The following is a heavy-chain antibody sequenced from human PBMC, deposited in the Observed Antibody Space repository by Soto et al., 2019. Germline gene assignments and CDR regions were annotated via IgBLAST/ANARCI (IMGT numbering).Heavy chain of an antibody. CDR1: GGSISSYY. CDR2: IYYSGST. Sequence: PSETLSLTCTVSGGSISSYYWSWIRQPPGKGLEWIGYIYYSGSTNYNPSLKSRVTISVDTSKNQFSLKLSSVTAADTAVYYCATGPPGYCSSTSCSGFDPWGQGTLVT. CDR3: ATGPPGYCSSTSCSGFDP. D-gene: IGHD2-2*01. J-gene: IGHJ5*02. V-gene: IGHV4-59*01.